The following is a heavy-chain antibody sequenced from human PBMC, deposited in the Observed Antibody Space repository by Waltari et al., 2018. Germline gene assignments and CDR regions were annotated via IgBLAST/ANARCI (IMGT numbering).Heavy chain of an antibody. Sequence: QVQLQESGPGLVKPSETLSLTCTVSGDSINNHHWAWIRQPPGKGLEWIGYAYYTGRTNYNPSLRSRLTISVDTSKNQFSLNLNSVTAADTAVYYCARYILTGYSAVFDYWGQGTLVIVSS. V-gene: IGHV4-59*11. CDR1: GDSINNHH. J-gene: IGHJ4*02. D-gene: IGHD3-9*01. CDR3: ARYILTGYSAVFDY. CDR2: AYYTGRT.